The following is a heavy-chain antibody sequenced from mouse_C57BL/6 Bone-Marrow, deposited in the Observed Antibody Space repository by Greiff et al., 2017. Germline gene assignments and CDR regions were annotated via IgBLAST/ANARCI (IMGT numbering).Heavy chain of an antibody. CDR2: INPNNGGT. Sequence: EVQLQQSGPELVKPGASVKIPCKASGYTFTDYNMDWVKQSHGKSLEWIGDINPNNGGTIYNQKFKGKAILTADKSSSTAYMELRSLTSEDSAVYYCTRLLRSSWFAYWGQGTLVTVSA. D-gene: IGHD1-1*01. V-gene: IGHV1-18*01. J-gene: IGHJ3*01. CDR3: TRLLRSSWFAY. CDR1: GYTFTDYN.